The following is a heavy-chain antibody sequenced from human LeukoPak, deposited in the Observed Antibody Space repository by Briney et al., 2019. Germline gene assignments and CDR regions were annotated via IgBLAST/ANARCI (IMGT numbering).Heavy chain of an antibody. CDR3: ARRGIAAANPQYYNYYYMDV. V-gene: IGHV4-34*01. J-gene: IGHJ6*03. D-gene: IGHD6-13*01. CDR2: INHSGST. CDR1: GGSFSGYY. Sequence: SETLSLTCAVYGGSFSGYYWSWIRQPPGKGLEWIGEINHSGSTNYNPSLKSRVTISVDTSKNQFSLKLSSVTAADTAVYYCARRGIAAANPQYYNYYYMDVWGKGTTVTVSS.